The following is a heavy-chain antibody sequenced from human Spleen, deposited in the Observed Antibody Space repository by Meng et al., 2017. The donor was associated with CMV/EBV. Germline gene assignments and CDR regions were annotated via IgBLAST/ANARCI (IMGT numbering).Heavy chain of an antibody. V-gene: IGHV3-30-3*01. CDR2: ISYDGSNK. Sequence: GESLKISCAASGFTFSSYAMHWVRQAPGKGLEWVAVISYDGSNKYCADSVKGRFTISRDNSKNTLYLQMNSLRAEDTAVYFCARESSGSFVLDVWGQGTTVTVSS. J-gene: IGHJ6*02. D-gene: IGHD3-22*01. CDR1: GFTFSSYA. CDR3: ARESSGSFVLDV.